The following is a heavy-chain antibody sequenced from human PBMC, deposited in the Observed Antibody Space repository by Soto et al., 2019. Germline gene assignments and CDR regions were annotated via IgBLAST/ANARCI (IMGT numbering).Heavy chain of an antibody. V-gene: IGHV3-23*01. CDR2: ISGRGGST. Sequence: EVQLLESGGGLVQPGGSLRLSCAASGFTFSSYAMSWVRQAPGKGLEWVSAISGRGGSTYYANSVKGRFTISRDNSKYTLYLQINSRRAEDTAVYYCAKGKTRDCYNYGDWYLDLWGRGTLVTVSS. J-gene: IGHJ2*01. D-gene: IGHD2-21*01. CDR3: AKGKTRDCYNYGDWYLDL. CDR1: GFTFSSYA.